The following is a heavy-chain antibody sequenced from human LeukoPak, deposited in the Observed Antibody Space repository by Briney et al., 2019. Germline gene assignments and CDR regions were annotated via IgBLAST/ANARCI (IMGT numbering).Heavy chain of an antibody. CDR2: IIPIFGTA. V-gene: IGHV1-69*05. D-gene: IGHD1-26*01. CDR3: ARGLVGAADY. Sequence: ASVKVSCKASGYTFTDFGFIWVRQAPGQGLEWMGGIIPIFGTANYAQKFQGRVTITTDESTSTAYMELSSLRSEDTAVYYCARGLVGAADYWGQGTLVTVSS. CDR1: GYTFTDFG. J-gene: IGHJ4*02.